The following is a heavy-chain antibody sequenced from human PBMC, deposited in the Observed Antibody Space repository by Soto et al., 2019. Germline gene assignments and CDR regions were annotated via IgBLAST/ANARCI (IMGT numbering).Heavy chain of an antibody. CDR3: ARVSKDASGYYYGAFDL. D-gene: IGHD3-22*01. CDR2: IYHSGGT. V-gene: IGHV4-4*02. CDR1: GDSITSTSY. Sequence: PSEPRSLTCGVSGDSITSTSYWSRVRQPPGKGLEWIGEIYHSGGTNSSPSLKSRVTMSVDKSKNQFSLRLSSVTAADTALYQCARVSKDASGYYYGAFDLWGQGTMVTVAS. J-gene: IGHJ3*01.